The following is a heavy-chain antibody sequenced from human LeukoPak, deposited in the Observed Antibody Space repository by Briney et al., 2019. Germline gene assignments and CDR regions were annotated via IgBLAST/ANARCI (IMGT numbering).Heavy chain of an antibody. V-gene: IGHV3-23*01. Sequence: GGSLRLSCAASGFTFSSYAMSWVRQAPGKGMEWVSAISGSGGSTYYADSVKGRFTISRDNSKNTLYLQMNSLRAEDTAVYYCAKAYFAMVRGPFDYWGQGTLVTVYS. CDR1: GFTFSSYA. J-gene: IGHJ4*02. D-gene: IGHD3-10*01. CDR2: ISGSGGST. CDR3: AKAYFAMVRGPFDY.